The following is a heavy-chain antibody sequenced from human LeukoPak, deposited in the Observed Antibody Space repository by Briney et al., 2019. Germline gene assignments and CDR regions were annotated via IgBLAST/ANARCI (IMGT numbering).Heavy chain of an antibody. D-gene: IGHD2-21*02. J-gene: IGHJ6*02. V-gene: IGHV3-30*04. CDR3: ARYCAGDCYQGMDV. Sequence: GGSLRLSCAASGFTFSSYAMHWVRQAPGKGLEWVAVISHGGSNKYYADSVKGRFTISRDNSKNTLYLEMNSLRPEDTAVYYCARYCAGDCYQGMDVWGHGTTVTVSS. CDR2: ISHGGSNK. CDR1: GFTFSSYA.